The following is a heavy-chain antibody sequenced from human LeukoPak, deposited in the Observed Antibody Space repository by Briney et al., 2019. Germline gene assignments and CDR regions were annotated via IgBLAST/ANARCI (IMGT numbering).Heavy chain of an antibody. V-gene: IGHV1-8*01. D-gene: IGHD6-6*01. J-gene: IGHJ6*02. CDR3: ARSSSSNYYYGMDG. Sequence: AASVKVSCKASGYTFTSYDINWVRQATGQGLEWMGWMNPNSGNTGYAQKFQGRVTMTRNTSISTAYMELSSLRSEDTAVYYCARSSSSNYYYGMDGWGQGATVTVSS. CDR2: MNPNSGNT. CDR1: GYTFTSYD.